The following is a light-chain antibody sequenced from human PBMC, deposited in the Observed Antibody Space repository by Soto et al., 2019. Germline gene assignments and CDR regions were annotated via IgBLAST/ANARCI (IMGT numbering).Light chain of an antibody. J-gene: IGKJ2*01. V-gene: IGKV3-20*01. CDR3: QHYGSSPHT. CDR1: QSVSSSY. CDR2: GAS. Sequence: EIVLTQSPGTLSLSPGERATLSCRASQSVSSSYLAWYQQKPGQAPRLLIYGASTRATGIPDRFSGSGSGTDFTLTISRLEPADFAVYYCQHYGSSPHTFGQGTKLEIK.